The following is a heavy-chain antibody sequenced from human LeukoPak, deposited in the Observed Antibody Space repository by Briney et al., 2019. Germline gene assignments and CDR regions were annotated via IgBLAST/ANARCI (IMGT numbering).Heavy chain of an antibody. CDR3: ARRRYFDY. CDR1: GFTFSSYS. J-gene: IGHJ4*02. D-gene: IGHD3-9*01. Sequence: PGGSLRLSCAASGFTFSSYSMNWVRQAPGKGLEWVSSISSSSSYIYYAGSVNGRSTISRDNAKNSLYLQMNSLRAEDTAVYYCARRRYFDYWGQGTLVTASS. V-gene: IGHV3-21*01. CDR2: ISSSSSYI.